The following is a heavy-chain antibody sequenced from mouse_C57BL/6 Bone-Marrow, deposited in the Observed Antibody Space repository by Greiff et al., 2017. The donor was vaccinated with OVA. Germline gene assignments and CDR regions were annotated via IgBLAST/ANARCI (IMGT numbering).Heavy chain of an antibody. CDR1: GYSITSGYY. D-gene: IGHD1-1*01. Sequence: EVQLQESGPGLVKPSQSLSLTCSVTGYSITSGYYWNWIRQFPGNKLEWMGYISYDGSNNYNPSLKNRISITRDTSKNQFFLKLNSVTTEDTATYYCARDPYYYGSSLGYFDVWGTGTTVTVSS. CDR3: ARDPYYYGSSLGYFDV. J-gene: IGHJ1*03. V-gene: IGHV3-6*01. CDR2: ISYDGSN.